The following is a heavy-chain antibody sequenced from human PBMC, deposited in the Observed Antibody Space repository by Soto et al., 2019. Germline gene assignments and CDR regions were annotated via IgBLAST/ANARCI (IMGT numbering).Heavy chain of an antibody. CDR2: IKDGGRT. Sequence: QVQLQQWGAGLLKPSETLSLNCAVNGGSLSGYYWSWIRQPPGKGLEWIGEIKDGGRTNYSPSLESRLTISIDKSKNQFSLKLTSVTAADTAVYYCARRGYGSGHLVDWGQGTLVTVSS. CDR3: ARRGYGSGHLVD. V-gene: IGHV4-34*01. J-gene: IGHJ4*02. D-gene: IGHD3-10*01. CDR1: GGSLSGYY.